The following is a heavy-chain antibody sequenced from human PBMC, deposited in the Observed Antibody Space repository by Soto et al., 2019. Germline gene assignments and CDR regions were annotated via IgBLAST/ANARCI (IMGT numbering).Heavy chain of an antibody. Sequence: ASVKVSCKASGYTFTSYAMHWLRQAPGQRLEWMGWINAGSGNTKYSQDFQGRVTITRDTSASTAYMELSSLRSEDTAVYYCGRYYLSGYCNHYMEVWGKGTPVTVSS. CDR1: GYTFTSYA. V-gene: IGHV1-3*01. J-gene: IGHJ6*03. D-gene: IGHD3-9*01. CDR2: INAGSGNT. CDR3: GRYYLSGYCNHYMEV.